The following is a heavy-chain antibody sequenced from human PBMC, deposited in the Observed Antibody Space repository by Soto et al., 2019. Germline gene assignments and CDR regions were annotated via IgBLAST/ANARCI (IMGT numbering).Heavy chain of an antibody. D-gene: IGHD6-6*01. V-gene: IGHV6-1*01. CDR3: ARAHSSSAYYYYYYGMDV. CDR1: GDSVSSNSAA. Sequence: PSQTLSLTCALSGDSVSSNSAAWNWIRQSPSRGLEWLGRTYYRSKWYNDYAVSVKSRITINPDTSKNQFSLQLNSVTPEDTAVYYCARAHSSSAYYYYYYGMDVWGQGTTVTVSS. J-gene: IGHJ6*02. CDR2: TYYRSKWYN.